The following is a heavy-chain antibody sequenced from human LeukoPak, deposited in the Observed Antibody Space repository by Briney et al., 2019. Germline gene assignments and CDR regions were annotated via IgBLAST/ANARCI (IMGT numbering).Heavy chain of an antibody. D-gene: IGHD3-10*01. CDR3: ARDDGYYGSGRSNWYFDL. CDR1: RGSISSGGYS. CDR2: IYYTGST. Sequence: KASETLSLTCAVSRGSISSGGYSWSWIRQPPGKGLEWIGYIYYTGSTNYNPSLKSRVTISVDTSKNQFSLKLSSVTAADTAVYYCARDDGYYGSGRSNWYFDLWGRGTLVTVSS. V-gene: IGHV4-61*08. J-gene: IGHJ2*01.